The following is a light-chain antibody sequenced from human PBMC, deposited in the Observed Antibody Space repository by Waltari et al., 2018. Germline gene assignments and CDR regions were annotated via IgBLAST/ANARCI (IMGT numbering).Light chain of an antibody. J-gene: IGKJ2*01. CDR3: QQYYSIPYT. CDR2: WAS. CDR1: HNSVYTSNNKYY. Sequence: DIVMTQSPDSPAVSLGERATLNCKSSHNSVYTSNNKYYFAWYQQKPGQPPTLLIYWASTRESGVPDRFSGSGSGTDFTLTISSLQAEDVAVYYCQQYYSIPYTFGQGTKLEI. V-gene: IGKV4-1*01.